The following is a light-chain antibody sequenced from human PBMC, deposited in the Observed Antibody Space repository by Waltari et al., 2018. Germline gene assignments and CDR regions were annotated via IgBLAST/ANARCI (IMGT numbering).Light chain of an antibody. CDR2: GAS. CDR1: QSVANY. CDR3: QRYSNSPLT. Sequence: VILTQSPATLSLSPGERATLSCTASQSVANYLAWYQQKPGQAPRLLIYGASSRATGIPDRFSGTGSGTEFTLTISSLEPEDFAVYFCQRYSNSPLTFGGGTKVEIK. J-gene: IGKJ4*01. V-gene: IGKV3-11*01.